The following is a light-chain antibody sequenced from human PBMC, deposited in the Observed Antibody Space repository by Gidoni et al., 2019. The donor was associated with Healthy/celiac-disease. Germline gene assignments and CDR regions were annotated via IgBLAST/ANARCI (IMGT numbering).Light chain of an antibody. Sequence: DIQMTQSPSTLSASVGDRVTITCRASQSISSWLAWYQQKPGKAPKLLIYKASSLESGVPSRFSGSGSGTEFNLTISSLQADDFATYYCQQYNSYSPYTFGQGTKLEIK. V-gene: IGKV1-5*03. CDR2: KAS. J-gene: IGKJ2*01. CDR3: QQYNSYSPYT. CDR1: QSISSW.